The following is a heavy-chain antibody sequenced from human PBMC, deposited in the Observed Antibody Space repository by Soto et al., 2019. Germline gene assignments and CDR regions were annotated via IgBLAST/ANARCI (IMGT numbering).Heavy chain of an antibody. J-gene: IGHJ5*02. V-gene: IGHV3-23*01. CDR1: GFTFSSYA. CDR2: ISGSGDST. D-gene: IGHD3-22*01. Sequence: EVQLLESGGSLVQPGESLRLSCAGSGFTFSSYAIGWVRQAPGKGLEWVSSISGSGDSTYYADSVKGRFTISRDNSKNTLYLQMNGLRAEDTAVYYCAPDSSGPFPNWFATWGQGTLVTVSS. CDR3: APDSSGPFPNWFAT.